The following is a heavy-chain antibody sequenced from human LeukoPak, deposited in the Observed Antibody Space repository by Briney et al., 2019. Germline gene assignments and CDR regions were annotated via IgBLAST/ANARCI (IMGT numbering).Heavy chain of an antibody. D-gene: IGHD2-15*01. Sequence: GRSLRLSCATSGFIFDDYAMHWVRQAPGKCLEWVSGISWNSGSIGYADSVKGRFTISRDNAKNSLYLQMNSLRAEDMALYYCAKACGGTCSDAFDIWGQGTMVTVSS. CDR2: ISWNSGSI. CDR1: GFIFDDYA. CDR3: AKACGGTCSDAFDI. J-gene: IGHJ3*02. V-gene: IGHV3-9*03.